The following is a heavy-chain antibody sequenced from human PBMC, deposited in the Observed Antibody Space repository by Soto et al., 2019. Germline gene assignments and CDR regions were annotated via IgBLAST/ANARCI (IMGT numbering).Heavy chain of an antibody. Sequence: GASVKVSCKASGYTFTTYDINWVRQATGQGLEWMGWMNPNSGHTGLGEKFQGRVTMTADTSTSTAYMEVRSLRSDDTAVYYCARAGLGVPGTGYGMDVWGQGTTVTVSS. CDR3: ARAGLGVPGTGYGMDV. D-gene: IGHD6-19*01. CDR1: GYTFTTYD. J-gene: IGHJ6*02. CDR2: MNPNSGHT. V-gene: IGHV1-8*01.